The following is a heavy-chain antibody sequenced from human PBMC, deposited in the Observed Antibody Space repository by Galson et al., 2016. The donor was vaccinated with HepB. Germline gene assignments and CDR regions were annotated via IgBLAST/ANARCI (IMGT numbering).Heavy chain of an antibody. D-gene: IGHD5-24*01. CDR3: VRGAQSDF. J-gene: IGHJ4*02. CDR1: GFTLSRYN. Sequence: SCKASGFTLSRYNMNWVRQAPGKGLEWISQISTGGSNKNYADSVKGRFTISRDNAKNSLYLQMNSLKDEDTAVYYCVRGAQSDFWGQGTLVSVSS. CDR2: ISTGGSNK. V-gene: IGHV3-48*02.